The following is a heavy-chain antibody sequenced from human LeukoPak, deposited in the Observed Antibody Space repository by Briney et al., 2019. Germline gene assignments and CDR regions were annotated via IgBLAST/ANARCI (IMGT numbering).Heavy chain of an antibody. CDR3: VRDYSQPGDGFEL. J-gene: IGHJ5*02. D-gene: IGHD2-21*01. V-gene: IGHV3-48*03. Sequence: GGSLRLSCAASGFTLSDFEMSWVRQAPGKGLEWISYINPSGSNTFSADSVKGRFTISRDNAKNSAYLQLNSLTVEDTGVYYFVRDYSQPGDGFELWGRGTRVSVSS. CDR1: GFTLSDFE. CDR2: INPSGSNT.